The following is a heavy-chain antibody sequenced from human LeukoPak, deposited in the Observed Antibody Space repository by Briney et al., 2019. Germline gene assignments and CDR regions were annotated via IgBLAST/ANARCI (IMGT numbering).Heavy chain of an antibody. J-gene: IGHJ2*01. CDR2: ISGSGGST. CDR1: GFTFSSYA. D-gene: IGHD2/OR15-2a*01. Sequence: GGSLRLSCAASGFTFSSYAMSWVRQAPGKGLEWVSAISGSGGSTYHADSVTGRFTISRDNSKNTLYLQMNSLRAEDTAVYYCAKRLSDGWYFDLWAVAPWSLSPQ. CDR3: AKRLSDGWYFDL. V-gene: IGHV3-23*01.